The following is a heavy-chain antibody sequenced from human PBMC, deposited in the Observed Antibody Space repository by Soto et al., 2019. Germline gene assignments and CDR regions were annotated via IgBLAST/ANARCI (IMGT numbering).Heavy chain of an antibody. J-gene: IGHJ4*02. Sequence: LRLSCAASGFTFSDYYMSWIRQAPGKGLEWVSYISSSGSTIYYADSVKGRFSISRDNAKNSLYLQMNSLRAEDTAVYYCARDYALELWFNAFDYWGQGTLVTVSS. CDR3: ARDYALELWFNAFDY. CDR1: GFTFSDYY. D-gene: IGHD5-18*01. CDR2: ISSSGSTI. V-gene: IGHV3-11*01.